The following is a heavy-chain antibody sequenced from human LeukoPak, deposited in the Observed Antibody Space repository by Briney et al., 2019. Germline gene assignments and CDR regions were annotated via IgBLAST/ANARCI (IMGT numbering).Heavy chain of an antibody. V-gene: IGHV3-33*06. CDR3: AKDLYYDSSGYQAFDY. Sequence: QTGGSLRLSCAASGFTFSNHAMHWVRQAPGKGLEWVTLVWYDGNRKYYADSVKGRFTISRDNSKNTLYLQMNSLRAEDTAVYYCAKDLYYDSSGYQAFDYWGQGTLVTVSS. CDR2: VWYDGNRK. D-gene: IGHD3-22*01. J-gene: IGHJ4*02. CDR1: GFTFSNHA.